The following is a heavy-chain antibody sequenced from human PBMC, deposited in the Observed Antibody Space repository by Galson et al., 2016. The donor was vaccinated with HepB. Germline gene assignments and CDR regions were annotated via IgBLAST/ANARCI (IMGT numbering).Heavy chain of an antibody. Sequence: SVKVSCKASGYILTSYYIHWVRQAPGQGLEWMGIINSSGGSRTYAQKFQGRVTMTRDTSTSTVYMELSSLRSEDTAVYYCARGGYGDYLDYWGQGTLVTVSS. CDR1: GYILTSYY. V-gene: IGHV1-46*01. J-gene: IGHJ4*02. D-gene: IGHD4-17*01. CDR2: INSSGGSR. CDR3: ARGGYGDYLDY.